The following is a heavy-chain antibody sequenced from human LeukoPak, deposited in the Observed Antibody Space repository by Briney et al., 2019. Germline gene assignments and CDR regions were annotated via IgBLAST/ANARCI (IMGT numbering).Heavy chain of an antibody. CDR3: AREVDEYFDY. J-gene: IGHJ4*02. V-gene: IGHV3-21*01. Sequence: GGSLRLSCAASGLTFSSYSMNWVRQAPGKGLEWVSSIGGSSRSIYYAGSVKGRFTISRDNAKDSLVLLMNNLRAEDTAVYYCAREVDEYFDYWGQGTLVTVSS. CDR1: GLTFSSYS. CDR2: IGGSSRSI. D-gene: IGHD2/OR15-2a*01.